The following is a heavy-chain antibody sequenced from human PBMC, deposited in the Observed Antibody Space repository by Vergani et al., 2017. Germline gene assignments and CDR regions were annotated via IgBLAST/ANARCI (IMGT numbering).Heavy chain of an antibody. J-gene: IGHJ4*02. CDR3: ADLYGDDGFSPF. CDR2: ISVSGTSI. V-gene: IGHV3-11*01. D-gene: IGHD2-21*01. CDR1: GFTFNAYY. Sequence: QEQLVESGGGLVKPGGSLRLSCEASGFTFNAYYMSWVRQAPGKGLECVSYISVSGTSIHYADSVKGRFTISRDNAKSSLSLQMHSLTAEDTAFYYCADLYGDDGFSPFWGQGTLVTVSS.